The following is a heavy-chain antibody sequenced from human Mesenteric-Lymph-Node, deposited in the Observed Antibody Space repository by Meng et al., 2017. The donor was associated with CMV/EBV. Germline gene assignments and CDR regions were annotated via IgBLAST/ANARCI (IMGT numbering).Heavy chain of an antibody. D-gene: IGHD6-13*01. J-gene: IGHJ5*02. V-gene: IGHV4-61*08. CDR2: IHHSGSN. CDR1: GGSVRSDDYF. Sequence: SGGSVRSDDYFWSWLRQPPGKGLEWIGYIHHSGSNNHNPSLKSRVTISVDPSKNQFSLKLASVTAADTTVYYCARYTSSWYNRFDPWGQGTLVTVSS. CDR3: ARYTSSWYNRFDP.